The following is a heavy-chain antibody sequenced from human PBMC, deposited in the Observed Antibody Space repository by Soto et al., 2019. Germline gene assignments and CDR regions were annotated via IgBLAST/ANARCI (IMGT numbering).Heavy chain of an antibody. CDR3: ARYHGDYYYYYGMDV. D-gene: IGHD4-17*01. J-gene: IGHJ6*02. CDR1: GYTFTSYG. CDR2: ISAYNGNT. V-gene: IGHV1-18*01. Sequence: QVQLVQSGAEVKKPGASVKVSCKASGYTFTSYGISWVRQAPGQGHEWMGWISAYNGNTNYAQKLQGRVTMTTDTSTSTAYMELRSLRSDDTAVYYCARYHGDYYYYYGMDVWGQGTTVTVSS.